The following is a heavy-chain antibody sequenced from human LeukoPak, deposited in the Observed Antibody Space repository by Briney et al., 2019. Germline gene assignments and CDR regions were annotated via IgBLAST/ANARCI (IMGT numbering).Heavy chain of an antibody. D-gene: IGHD6-19*01. CDR1: GFTFSSYA. Sequence: GGSLRLSCAASGFTFSSYAVSWVRQAPGKGLEWVSAITGSGGYTYNADSVKGRFTISRDNSKDTLYLQMNSLRAEDTAVYYCAKVGVAGGYYWFDPWGQGTLVTVSS. J-gene: IGHJ5*02. CDR3: AKVGVAGGYYWFDP. CDR2: ITGSGGYT. V-gene: IGHV3-23*01.